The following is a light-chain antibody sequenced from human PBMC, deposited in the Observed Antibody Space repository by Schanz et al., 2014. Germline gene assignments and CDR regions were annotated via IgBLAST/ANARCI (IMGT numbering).Light chain of an antibody. V-gene: IGKV3-15*01. Sequence: EIVMTQSPATLSVSPGERATLSCRASQSVSSNLAWYQKRPGQAPRLLIYGASTRVTGIPARFSGSGSGTEFTLTISSLQSEDVAVYYCQQYDEWPLTFGGGTKVEIK. CDR2: GAS. J-gene: IGKJ4*01. CDR1: QSVSSN. CDR3: QQYDEWPLT.